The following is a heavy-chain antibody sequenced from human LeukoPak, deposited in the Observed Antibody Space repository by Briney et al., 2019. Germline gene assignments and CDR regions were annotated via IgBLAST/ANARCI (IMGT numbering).Heavy chain of an antibody. CDR2: LYNASST. CDR3: ASLKGSFDYFDY. J-gene: IGHJ4*02. CDR1: GFTFSGFW. Sequence: GGSLRLSCAVSGFTFSGFWMSWSRQAPGKGLEWVSVLYNASSTYYADSVKGRFTISRDNSKNTLYLQMYSLRAEDTAVYYCASLKGSFDYFDYWGQGILVTVYS. V-gene: IGHV3-53*01.